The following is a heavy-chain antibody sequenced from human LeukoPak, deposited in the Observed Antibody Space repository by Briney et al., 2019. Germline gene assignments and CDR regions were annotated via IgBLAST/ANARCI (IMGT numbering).Heavy chain of an antibody. CDR2: IYSGGST. CDR3: AREKLNWGFDY. V-gene: IGHV3-53*01. CDR1: GFTVSSNY. J-gene: IGHJ4*02. Sequence: PGGSLRLSCAASGFTVSSNYMNWVRQAPGKGLEWVSIIYSGGSTYYAASVKGRFTISRDNSKNILYLQMNSLRAEDTAVYYCAREKLNWGFDYWGQGTLVTVSS. D-gene: IGHD3-16*01.